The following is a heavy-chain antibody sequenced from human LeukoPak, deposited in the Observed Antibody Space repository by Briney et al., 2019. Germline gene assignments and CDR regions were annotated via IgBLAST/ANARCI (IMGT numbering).Heavy chain of an antibody. CDR3: ARRELLWFGELLNWFDP. CDR1: GGSISSSSYY. Sequence: SETLSLTCTVSGGSISSSSYYWGWIRQPPGKGLEWIGSIYYSGSTYYNPSLKSRVTISVDTSKNQFSLKLSSVTAADTAVYYCARRELLWFGELLNWFDPWGQGTLVTVSS. J-gene: IGHJ5*02. V-gene: IGHV4-39*07. D-gene: IGHD3-10*01. CDR2: IYYSGST.